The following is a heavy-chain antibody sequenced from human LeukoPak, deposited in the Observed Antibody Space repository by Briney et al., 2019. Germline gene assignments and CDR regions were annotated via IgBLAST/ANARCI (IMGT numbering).Heavy chain of an antibody. CDR1: GYTFTSYA. CDR3: ARAGGFSYGYLFDS. D-gene: IGHD5-18*01. CDR2: INTNTGNP. Sequence: GASVKVSCKASGYTFTSYAMNWVRQAPGQGLEWMGWINTNTGNPTYAQGFTGRFVFSLDASVSTAYLQISSLEAEDAAVYYCARAGGFSYGYLFDSWGQGTLVTVSS. V-gene: IGHV7-4-1*02. J-gene: IGHJ4*02.